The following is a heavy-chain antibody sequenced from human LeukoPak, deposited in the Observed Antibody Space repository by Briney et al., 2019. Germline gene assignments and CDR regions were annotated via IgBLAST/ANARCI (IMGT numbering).Heavy chain of an antibody. CDR1: GYTFTSYY. V-gene: IGHV1-24*01. Sequence: ASVKVSCKASGYTFTSYYMHWVRQAPGQGLEWMGGFDPEDGETIYAQKFQGRVTMTEDTSTDTAYMELSSLRSEDTAVYYCATVAHGGNSGGFDYWGQGTLVTVSS. CDR2: FDPEDGET. J-gene: IGHJ4*02. CDR3: ATVAHGGNSGGFDY. D-gene: IGHD4-23*01.